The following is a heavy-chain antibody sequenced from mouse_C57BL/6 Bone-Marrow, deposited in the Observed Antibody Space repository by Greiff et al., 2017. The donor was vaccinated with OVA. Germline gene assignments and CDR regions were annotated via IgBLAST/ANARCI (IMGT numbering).Heavy chain of an antibody. CDR3: ARWVYRFAY. Sequence: VQLQQSGPELVKPGASVKISCKASGYAFSSSWMNWVKQRPGQGLEWIGRIYPGDGDTNYNGKFKGKATLTADKSSSTAYMQLSSLTSEDSAVYFCARWVYRFAYWGQGTLVTVSA. J-gene: IGHJ3*01. V-gene: IGHV1-82*01. CDR1: GYAFSSSW. CDR2: IYPGDGDT. D-gene: IGHD2-1*01.